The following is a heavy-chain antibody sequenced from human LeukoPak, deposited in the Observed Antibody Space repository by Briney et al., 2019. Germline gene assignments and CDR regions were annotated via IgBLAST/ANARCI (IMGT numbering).Heavy chain of an antibody. V-gene: IGHV3-21*01. CDR2: ISSGPTYI. J-gene: IGHJ4*02. D-gene: IGHD6-19*01. CDR3: ARGRGVPVAGTDLDY. Sequence: PGGSLRLSCAASGFTFSGFRMTWVRQAPGKGLEWVSSISSGPTYIYYADSVKGRFTISRDTAKNSLYLQMSSLGVEDTAVYYCARGRGVPVAGTDLDYWGQGTVVTVSS. CDR1: GFTFSGFR.